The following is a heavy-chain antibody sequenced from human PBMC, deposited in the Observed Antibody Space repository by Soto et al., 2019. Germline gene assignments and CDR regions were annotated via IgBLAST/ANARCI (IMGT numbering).Heavy chain of an antibody. D-gene: IGHD6-6*01. Sequence: PSETLSLTXAVSGGSISSGGYSWSWIRQPPGKGLEWIGYIYHSGSTYYNPSLKSRVTISVDRSKNQFSLKLSSVTAADTAVYYCARAGAARPGGYYYYGMDVWGQGTTVTVSS. CDR1: GGSISSGGYS. J-gene: IGHJ6*02. V-gene: IGHV4-30-2*01. CDR3: ARAGAARPGGYYYYGMDV. CDR2: IYHSGST.